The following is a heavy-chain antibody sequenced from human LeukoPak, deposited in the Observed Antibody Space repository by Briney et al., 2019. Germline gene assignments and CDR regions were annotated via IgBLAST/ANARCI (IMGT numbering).Heavy chain of an antibody. J-gene: IGHJ5*02. Sequence: SETLSLTCAVSGGSISSSNWWSWVRQPPGKGLEWIGGVYPSGNTNYNPSPKSRVTISVDKSKNWFSLNLNSVTAADTAVYYCARLGSTGVTYSGNLYYFTWGQGTLVTVSS. V-gene: IGHV4-4*02. D-gene: IGHD1-26*01. CDR1: GGSISSSNW. CDR3: ARLGSTGVTYSGNLYYFT. CDR2: VYPSGNT.